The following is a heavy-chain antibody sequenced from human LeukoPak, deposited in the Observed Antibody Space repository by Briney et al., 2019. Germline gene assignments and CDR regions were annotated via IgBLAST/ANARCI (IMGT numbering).Heavy chain of an antibody. J-gene: IGHJ4*02. CDR1: GYSFTSYW. V-gene: IGHV5-51*01. Sequence: LGESLKISCKGSGYSFTSYWIGWVRQMPGKGLEWMGIIYPGDSDTRYSPSFQGQITSSADKTISTAYLQWSSMKASNTAMEYTARLMVRGRYFDYWGQGTLVTVSS. CDR3: ARLMVRGRYFDY. D-gene: IGHD3-10*01. CDR2: IYPGDSDT.